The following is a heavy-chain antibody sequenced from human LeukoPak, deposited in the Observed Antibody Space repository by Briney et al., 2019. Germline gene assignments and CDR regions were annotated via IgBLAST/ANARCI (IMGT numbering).Heavy chain of an antibody. Sequence: SETLSLTCTVSGGSISSSSYYWGWIRQPPGKGLEWIGSIYYSGSTYYNPSLKSRVTISVDTSKNQFSLKLSSVTAADTAVYYCARGLQYYYDSSGLVSDAFDIWGQGTMVTVSS. D-gene: IGHD3-22*01. J-gene: IGHJ3*02. CDR3: ARGLQYYYDSSGLVSDAFDI. CDR1: GGSISSSSYY. V-gene: IGHV4-39*07. CDR2: IYYSGST.